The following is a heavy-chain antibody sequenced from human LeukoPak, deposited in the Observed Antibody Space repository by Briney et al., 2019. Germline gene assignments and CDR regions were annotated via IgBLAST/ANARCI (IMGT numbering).Heavy chain of an antibody. CDR3: ARQSGWLDP. Sequence: SETLSLTCTVSGGSMTGHYWSWIRQPPGKGLEWIGFIYYTGTTNYNPSLKSRVTISLDTSKNQFSLKWSSMTAADTAEYYCARQSGWLDPWGQGIMVTVSS. CDR2: IYYTGTT. J-gene: IGHJ5*02. V-gene: IGHV4-59*08. CDR1: GGSMTGHY. D-gene: IGHD1-26*01.